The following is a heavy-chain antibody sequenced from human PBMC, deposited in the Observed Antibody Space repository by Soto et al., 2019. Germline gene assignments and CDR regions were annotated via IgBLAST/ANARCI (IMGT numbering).Heavy chain of an antibody. CDR2: TYYRSRWYN. CDR1: GDSVSSNGAG. D-gene: IGHD1-7*01. Sequence: XXTLSLTCVISGDSVSSNGAGWNWLRLSPSRGLEWLARTYYRSRWYNDYAVSVRSRITVNPDTSKNQFSLQLTSVTPEDTAVYYCAGTTSHHWLYMDVWGKGATVTVSS. V-gene: IGHV6-1*01. CDR3: AGTTSHHWLYMDV. J-gene: IGHJ6*03.